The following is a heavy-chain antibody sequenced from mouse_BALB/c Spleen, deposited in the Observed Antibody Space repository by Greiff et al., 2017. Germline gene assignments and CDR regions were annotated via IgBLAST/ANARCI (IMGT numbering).Heavy chain of an antibody. CDR2: IDPANGNT. J-gene: IGHJ2*01. Sequence: EVQLQQSGAELVKPGASVKLSCTASGFNIKDTYMHWVKQRPEQGLEWIGRIDPANGNTKYDPKFQGKATITADTSSNTAYLQLSSLTSEDTAVYYCAKGTGTDYWGQGTTLTVSS. CDR3: AKGTGTDY. D-gene: IGHD4-1*01. CDR1: GFNIKDTY. V-gene: IGHV14-3*02.